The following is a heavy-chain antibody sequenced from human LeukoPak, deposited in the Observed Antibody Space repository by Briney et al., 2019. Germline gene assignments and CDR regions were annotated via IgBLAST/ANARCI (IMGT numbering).Heavy chain of an antibody. Sequence: PGGSLRLPCAASGFTFSTYVMTWVRQAPGKGLEWVSAIGADGRSTDYADSVKGRFTISRDISKNTLYLQMNSLRAEDTALYYCTRRVGGTPDHWGLGTLVTVSS. CDR1: GFTFSTYV. CDR2: IGADGRST. CDR3: TRRVGGTPDH. J-gene: IGHJ5*02. V-gene: IGHV3-23*01. D-gene: IGHD1-26*01.